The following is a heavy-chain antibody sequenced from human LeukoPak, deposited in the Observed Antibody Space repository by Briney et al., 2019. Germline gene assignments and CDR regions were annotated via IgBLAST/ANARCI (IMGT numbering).Heavy chain of an antibody. D-gene: IGHD6-19*01. CDR2: ISGSGGST. V-gene: IGHV3-23*01. CDR3: AKDPTVAGTSRYYYYGMDV. Sequence: GGSLRLSCAASGFTFSSYSMNWVRQAPGKGLEWVSAISGSGGSTYYADSVKGRFTISRDNSKNMLYLQMNSLRAEDTAVYYCAKDPTVAGTSRYYYYGMDVWGQGTTVTVSS. J-gene: IGHJ6*02. CDR1: GFTFSSYS.